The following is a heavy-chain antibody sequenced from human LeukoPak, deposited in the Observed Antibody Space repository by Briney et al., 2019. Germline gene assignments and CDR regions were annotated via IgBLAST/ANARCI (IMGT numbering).Heavy chain of an antibody. D-gene: IGHD3-10*01. CDR2: INPNTGGT. CDR1: GYPFIEHY. V-gene: IGHV1-2*02. Sequence: GASVKVSCKASGYPFIEHYIHWVRQAPGQGLEWMGWINPNTGGTKYAEKFQGRVTMTRDTSISTAYMELSRLRSDDTAVYYCARGGYYGSGSYYNELDYWGQGTLVTVSS. J-gene: IGHJ4*02. CDR3: ARGGYYGSGSYYNELDY.